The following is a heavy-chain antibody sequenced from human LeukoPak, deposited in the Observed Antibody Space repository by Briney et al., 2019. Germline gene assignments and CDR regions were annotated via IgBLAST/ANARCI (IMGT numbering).Heavy chain of an antibody. CDR2: INHSGST. J-gene: IGHJ4*02. D-gene: IGHD3-9*01. Sequence: GSLRLSCAASGFTFSSYAMSWVRQPPGKGLEWIGEINHSGSTNYNPSLESRVTISVDTSKNHLSLKLISVTAADTAVYYCARVTYYDLLTGDYRRHFDFWGQGTLVTVSS. CDR1: GFTFSSYA. CDR3: ARVTYYDLLTGDYRRHFDF. V-gene: IGHV4-34*01.